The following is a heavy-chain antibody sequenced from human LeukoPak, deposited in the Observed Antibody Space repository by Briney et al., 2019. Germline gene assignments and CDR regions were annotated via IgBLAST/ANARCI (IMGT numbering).Heavy chain of an antibody. V-gene: IGHV4-31*11. CDR2: IYYSGST. Sequence: PSETLSLTCAVYGGSFSGYYWSWIRQHPGKGLEWIGYIYYSGSTYYNPSLKSRVTISVDTSKNQFSLKLSSVTAADTAVYYCARDSLYCSGGSCYDYWGQGTLVTVSS. CDR3: ARDSLYCSGGSCYDY. CDR1: GGSFSGYY. J-gene: IGHJ4*02. D-gene: IGHD2-15*01.